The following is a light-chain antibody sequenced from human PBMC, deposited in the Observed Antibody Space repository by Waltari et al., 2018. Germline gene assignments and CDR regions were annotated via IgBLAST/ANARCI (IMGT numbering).Light chain of an antibody. CDR1: QNVLYSSNNKNN. V-gene: IGKV4-1*01. Sequence: DIVMTQSPDSLAVSLGARATINCRSSQNVLYSSNNKNNLAWYQQKPGQPLRLLIYWASTRESGVPERFSGSGSGTDFTLTISSLQAEDVAVYYCQQHHSVPPTFGQGTKLEIK. CDR3: QQHHSVPPT. J-gene: IGKJ2*01. CDR2: WAS.